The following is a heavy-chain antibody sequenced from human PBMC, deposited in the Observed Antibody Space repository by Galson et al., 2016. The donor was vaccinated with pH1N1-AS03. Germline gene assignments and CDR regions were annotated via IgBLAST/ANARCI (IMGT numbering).Heavy chain of an antibody. J-gene: IGHJ4*03. CDR1: GFTFGAFW. D-gene: IGHD3-10*01. CDR3: ARTRGVLQSSGEMLSYFDY. V-gene: IGHV3-7*01. Sequence: SLRLSCAASGFTFGAFWMSWVRQAPGKGLEWVANIKEDGNDQHYVASVKGRFTISRDNAKKSLFLQMNSLTADDTAVYYSARTRGVLQSSGEMLSYFDYWGQGTTVIVSS. CDR2: IKEDGNDQ.